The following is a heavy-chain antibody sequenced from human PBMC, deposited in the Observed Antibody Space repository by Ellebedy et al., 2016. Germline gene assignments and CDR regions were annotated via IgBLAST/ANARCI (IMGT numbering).Heavy chain of an antibody. CDR2: ISATTV. CDR1: GFSFSSHI. CDR3: ARGGGYSYDSWWYPDV. V-gene: IGHV3-48*04. D-gene: IGHD5-18*01. J-gene: IGHJ2*01. Sequence: GGSLRLXCAASGFSFSSHIFNWVRQAPGKGLEWVSYISATTVYYTDSVKGRFTISRDDAKNSLYLQMNSLRAEDTAVYYCARGGGYSYDSWWYPDVWGRGTLVTVSS.